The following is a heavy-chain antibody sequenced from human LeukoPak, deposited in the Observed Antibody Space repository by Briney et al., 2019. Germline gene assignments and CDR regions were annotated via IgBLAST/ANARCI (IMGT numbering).Heavy chain of an antibody. D-gene: IGHD2-21*01. CDR3: SRAGDSRGYFDY. CDR1: GFTFSTYA. Sequence: GGSLRLSCAASGFTFSTYAMHWVRQAPGKGLEWVAVISNDESNKYYADPVKGRFTISRDNSNDMLYLQMNSLRAEDTAVYYCSRAGDSRGYFDYWGQGTWSPSPQ. CDR2: ISNDESNK. V-gene: IGHV3-30-3*01. J-gene: IGHJ4*02.